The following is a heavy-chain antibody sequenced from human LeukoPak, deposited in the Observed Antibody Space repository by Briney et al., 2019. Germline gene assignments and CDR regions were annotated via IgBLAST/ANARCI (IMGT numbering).Heavy chain of an antibody. CDR3: GSTGNYYYYYGMDV. V-gene: IGHV4-34*01. CDR2: INHSGST. D-gene: IGHD2-2*01. J-gene: IGHJ6*02. CDR1: GGSFSGYY. Sequence: SETLSLTCAVYGGSFSGYYWSWIRQPPGKGLEWIGEINHSGSTNYNPSLKSRVTISVDTSKNQFSLKLSSVTAADTAVYYCGSTGNYYYYYGMDVWGQGTTVTVSS.